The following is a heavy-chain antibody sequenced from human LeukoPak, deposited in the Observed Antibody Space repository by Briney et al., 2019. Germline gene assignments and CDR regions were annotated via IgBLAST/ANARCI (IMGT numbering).Heavy chain of an antibody. CDR2: IKQDESEK. CDR3: ARAPSRYDVLTGYYGGWFDS. V-gene: IGHV3-7*01. J-gene: IGHJ5*01. Sequence: GGSLRLSCAAYGFTFSSYWMYWVRQAPGKGLEWVASIKQDESEKYYGDSVKGRFAVSRDNAKNSLFLQMNSLRAEDTAVYYCARAPSRYDVLTGYYGGWFDSWGQGTLVTVSS. D-gene: IGHD3-9*01. CDR1: GFTFSSYW.